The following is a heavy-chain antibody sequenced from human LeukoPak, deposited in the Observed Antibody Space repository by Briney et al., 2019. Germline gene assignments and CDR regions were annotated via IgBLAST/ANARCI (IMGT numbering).Heavy chain of an antibody. CDR1: GFTFSSYA. CDR3: AKGTGADERPKPVDY. Sequence: GGSLRLSCAASGFTFSSYAMSWVRQAPGKGLEWVSAISGDGGSTYYADSVKGRFTISRDNSKNSLYLQMNGLRTEDTALYYCAKGTGADERPKPVDYRGQGTLVTVSS. J-gene: IGHJ4*02. CDR2: ISGDGGST. V-gene: IGHV3-43*02. D-gene: IGHD1-14*01.